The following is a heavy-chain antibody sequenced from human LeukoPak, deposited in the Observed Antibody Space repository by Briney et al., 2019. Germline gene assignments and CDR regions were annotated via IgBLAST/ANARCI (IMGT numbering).Heavy chain of an antibody. D-gene: IGHD6-19*01. V-gene: IGHV7-4-1*01. CDR3: ARDFGHSGAVAGD. Sequence: ASVNVSCKASGYTFSQSAMNRVRQAPGQGLEWMGWINTNSGNPTFAQGFTGRFVFSLDTSVNTAYLQIHSLKAEDTAVYYCARDFGHSGAVAGDWGQGTLVTVSS. CDR1: GYTFSQSA. J-gene: IGHJ4*02. CDR2: INTNSGNP.